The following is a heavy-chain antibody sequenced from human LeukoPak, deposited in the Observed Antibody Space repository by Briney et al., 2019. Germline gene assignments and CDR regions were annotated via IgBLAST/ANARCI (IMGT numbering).Heavy chain of an antibody. CDR2: IYTSGST. CDR1: GGSISSGSYY. CDR3: ARGSGSSGGEFDY. J-gene: IGHJ4*02. Sequence: PSQTLSLTCTVSGGSISSGSYYWSWIRQPAGKGLEWIGRIYTSGSTNYNPSLKSRVTMSVDTSKNQFSLKLSSVTAADTAVYYCARGSGSSGGEFDYWGQGTLVTVSS. V-gene: IGHV4-61*02. D-gene: IGHD6-6*01.